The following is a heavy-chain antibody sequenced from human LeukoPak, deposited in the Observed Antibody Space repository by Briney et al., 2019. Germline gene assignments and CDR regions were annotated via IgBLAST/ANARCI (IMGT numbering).Heavy chain of an antibody. V-gene: IGHV3-53*01. CDR2: IYSGGST. Sequence: GGSPRLSCAASGFTVSSNYMSWVRQAPGKGLEWVSVIYSGGSTYYADSVKGRFTISRDNSKNTLYLQMNSLRAEDTAVHYCARMPYYYDSSGIFHWGQGTLVTVSS. CDR3: ARMPYYYDSSGIFH. CDR1: GFTVSSNY. D-gene: IGHD3-22*01. J-gene: IGHJ4*02.